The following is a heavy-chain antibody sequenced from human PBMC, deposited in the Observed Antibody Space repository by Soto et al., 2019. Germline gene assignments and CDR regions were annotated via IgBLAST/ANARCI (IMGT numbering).Heavy chain of an antibody. CDR3: ARQKQQLRFRPFDP. D-gene: IGHD6-13*01. Sequence: SETLSLTCTVSGGSIRSSSYYWGWIRQPPGKGLEWIGSIYYSGSTYYNPSLKSRVTISVDTSKNQFSLKLSSVTAADTAVYYCARQKQQLRFRPFDPWGQGTRVTVSS. V-gene: IGHV4-39*01. J-gene: IGHJ5*02. CDR1: GGSIRSSSYY. CDR2: IYYSGST.